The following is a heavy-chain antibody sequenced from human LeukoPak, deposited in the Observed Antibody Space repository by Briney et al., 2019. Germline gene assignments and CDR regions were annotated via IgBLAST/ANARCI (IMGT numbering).Heavy chain of an antibody. CDR2: IYSGGTT. Sequence: GGSLRLSCSASGFXVSSDYISWVRQAPGKGLAWLSVIYSGGTTYYADSVKGRFTISRDNFKNTVYLQMNSLRVEDTAMYYCTRGGSVPATRSFDYWGQGTLVTVSS. CDR1: GFXVSSDY. CDR3: TRGGSVPATRSFDY. J-gene: IGHJ4*02. D-gene: IGHD6-19*01. V-gene: IGHV3-66*01.